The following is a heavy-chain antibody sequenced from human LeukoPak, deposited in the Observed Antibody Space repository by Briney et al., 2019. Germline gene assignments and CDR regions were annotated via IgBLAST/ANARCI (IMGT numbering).Heavy chain of an antibody. CDR2: IYTGGSP. CDR3: ARVLDTAREPNWFDP. V-gene: IGHV3-53*01. J-gene: IGHJ5*02. Sequence: GGSLRLSCVASGFTVSSNYMTWVRQAPGKGLEWVSVIYTGGSPYYADSVKGRFTISRDNSKNTLYLQMNSLRAEDTAVYYCARVLDTAREPNWFDPWGQGTLVTVSS. D-gene: IGHD5-18*01. CDR1: GFTVSSNY.